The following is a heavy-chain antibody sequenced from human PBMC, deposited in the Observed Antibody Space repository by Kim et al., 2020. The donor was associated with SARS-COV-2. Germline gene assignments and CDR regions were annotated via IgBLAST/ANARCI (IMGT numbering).Heavy chain of an antibody. D-gene: IGHD5-12*01. CDR2: IYPGDSDT. V-gene: IGHV5-51*01. J-gene: IGHJ6*02. CDR3: ARQGVEMATIEIVYYYYYGMDV. CDR1: GYSFTSYW. Sequence: GESLKISCKGSGYSFTSYWIGWVRQMPGKGLEWMGIIYPGDSDTRYSPSFQGQVTISADKSISTAYLQWSSLKASDTAMYYCARQGVEMATIEIVYYYYYGMDVWGQGTTVTVSS.